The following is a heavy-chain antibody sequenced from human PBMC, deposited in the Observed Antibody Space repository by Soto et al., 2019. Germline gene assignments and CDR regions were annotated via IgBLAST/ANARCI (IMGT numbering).Heavy chain of an antibody. J-gene: IGHJ3*02. CDR2: IKSKTDGGTT. V-gene: IGHV3-15*07. CDR3: TTDELWIFGVVTTDAFDI. CDR1: GFTFSNAW. Sequence: GGSLRLSCAASGFTFSNAWMNWVRQAPGKGLEWVGRIKSKTDGGTTDYAAPVKGRFTISRDDSKNTLYLQMNSLKTEDTAVYYCTTDELWIFGVVTTDAFDIWGQGTMVTVSS. D-gene: IGHD3-3*01.